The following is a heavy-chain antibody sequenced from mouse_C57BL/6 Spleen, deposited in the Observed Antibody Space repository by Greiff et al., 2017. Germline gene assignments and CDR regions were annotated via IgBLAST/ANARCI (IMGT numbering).Heavy chain of an antibody. Sequence: VHVKQSGAELVRPGASVKLSCTASGFNIKDDYMHWVKQRPEQGLEWIGWIDPENGDTEYASKFQGKATITADTSSNTAYLQLSSLTSEDTAVYYCATRFTTRAWFAYWGQGTLVTVSA. J-gene: IGHJ3*01. V-gene: IGHV14-4*01. D-gene: IGHD2-12*01. CDR2: IDPENGDT. CDR1: GFNIKDDY. CDR3: ATRFTTRAWFAY.